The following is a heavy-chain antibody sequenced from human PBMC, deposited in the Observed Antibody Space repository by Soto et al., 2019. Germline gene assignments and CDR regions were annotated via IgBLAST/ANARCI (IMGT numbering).Heavy chain of an antibody. J-gene: IGHJ6*01. Sequence: HPGGSLRLSCAASGFTFSSYWMSLVRQAPGKGLEWVADIKQDGSEKYYVDSVKGRFTISRDNAKNSLYLQMNSLRAEDTAVYYCARDGNVVVPAARLLSHYYYYYGMDVWGQGTTVTAPQ. V-gene: IGHV3-7*01. D-gene: IGHD2-2*01. CDR1: GFTFSSYW. CDR3: ARDGNVVVPAARLLSHYYYYYGMDV. CDR2: IKQDGSEK.